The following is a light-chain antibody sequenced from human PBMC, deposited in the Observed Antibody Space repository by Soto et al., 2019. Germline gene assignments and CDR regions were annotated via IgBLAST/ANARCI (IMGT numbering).Light chain of an antibody. CDR3: QQYETFFRT. J-gene: IGKJ1*01. Sequence: DIQLTQSPSTLSASVGDRVTITCRARQSINRWLAWYQQKPGKAPKLLIHAASNLERGVPSRFRGSGSGTQFALTITSLQPDDLATYYCQQYETFFRTFGQGTKVEI. CDR1: QSINRW. V-gene: IGKV1-5*03. CDR2: AAS.